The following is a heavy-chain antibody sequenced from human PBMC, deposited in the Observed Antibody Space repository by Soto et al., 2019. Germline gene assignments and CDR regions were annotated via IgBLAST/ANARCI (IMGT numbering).Heavy chain of an antibody. CDR2: INHSGST. CDR1: GGSFSGYY. Sequence: SETLSLTCAVYGGSFSGYYWSWIRQPPGKGLEWIGEINHSGSTNYNPSLKSRVTISVDTSKNQFSLKLSSVTAADTAVYYCAPRPLGDYGSGSYYKNWFDTWGQGTLVTVSS. CDR3: APRPLGDYGSGSYYKNWFDT. D-gene: IGHD3-10*01. J-gene: IGHJ5*02. V-gene: IGHV4-34*01.